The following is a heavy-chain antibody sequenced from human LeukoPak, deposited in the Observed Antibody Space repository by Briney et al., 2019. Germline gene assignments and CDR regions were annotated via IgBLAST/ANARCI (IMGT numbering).Heavy chain of an antibody. CDR2: INWNGGST. D-gene: IGHD1-26*01. V-gene: IGHV3-20*04. CDR3: ARDEVGAGVTDY. Sequence: GGSLRLSCAASGFTFSSYEMNWVRQAPGKGLEWVSGINWNGGSTGYADSVKGRFTISRDNAKNSLYLQMNSLRAEDTALYYCARDEVGAGVTDYWGQGTLVTFSS. J-gene: IGHJ4*02. CDR1: GFTFSSYE.